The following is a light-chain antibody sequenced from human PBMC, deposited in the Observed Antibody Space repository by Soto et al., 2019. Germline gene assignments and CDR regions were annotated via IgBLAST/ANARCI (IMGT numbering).Light chain of an antibody. CDR2: RNN. Sequence: QSVLTQPPSASGTPGQRVTISCSGSSSNVGSNTVYWFRQLPGTAPKPLISRNNHRPSGVPDRFSGSNSGTSASLAISWLQPEDEADYYCGAWDERLNGVIFGGGTKLTVL. CDR1: SSNVGSNT. J-gene: IGLJ2*01. CDR3: GAWDERLNGVI. V-gene: IGLV1-44*01.